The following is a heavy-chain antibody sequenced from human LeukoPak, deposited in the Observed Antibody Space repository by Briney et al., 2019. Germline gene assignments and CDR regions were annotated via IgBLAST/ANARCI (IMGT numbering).Heavy chain of an antibody. J-gene: IGHJ6*03. Sequence: KTSETLSLTCTVSGGSISSSSYYWGWIRQPPGKGLEWIGSIYYSGSTYYNPSLKSRVTISVDTSKNQFSLKLSSVTAADTAVYYCARGRCTNGVCYGSHYYYYYMDVWGKGTTVTVSS. CDR3: ARGRCTNGVCYGSHYYYYYMDV. CDR1: GGSISSSSYY. V-gene: IGHV4-39*07. CDR2: IYYSGST. D-gene: IGHD2-8*01.